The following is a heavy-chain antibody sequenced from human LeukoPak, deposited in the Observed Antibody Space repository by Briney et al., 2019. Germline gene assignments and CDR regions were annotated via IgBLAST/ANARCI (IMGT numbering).Heavy chain of an antibody. Sequence: PGRSLRLSCAASGFTFSSYGMHWVRQAPGKGLEWVAVIWYDGSDKYYADPVKGRFTISRDNSKNTLYLQINSLRAEDTAVYYCARGGRDFDYWGQGTLVTVSS. D-gene: IGHD1-26*01. CDR2: IWYDGSDK. V-gene: IGHV3-33*01. CDR3: ARGGRDFDY. CDR1: GFTFSSYG. J-gene: IGHJ4*02.